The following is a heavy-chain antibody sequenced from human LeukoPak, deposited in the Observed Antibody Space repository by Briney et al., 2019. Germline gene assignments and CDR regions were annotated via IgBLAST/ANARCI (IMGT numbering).Heavy chain of an antibody. D-gene: IGHD2-8*01. Sequence: PGGSLRLSCAASGFTFDNYAMHWVRQAPGKGLEWVSGISWNSGGIGYADSVKGRFTISRDSAKNTLYLQMNSLRAEDTAVYYCAKDPDCTSGICYTFFDYWGQGTLVTVSS. CDR3: AKDPDCTSGICYTFFDY. CDR2: ISWNSGGI. CDR1: GFTFDNYA. V-gene: IGHV3-9*01. J-gene: IGHJ4*02.